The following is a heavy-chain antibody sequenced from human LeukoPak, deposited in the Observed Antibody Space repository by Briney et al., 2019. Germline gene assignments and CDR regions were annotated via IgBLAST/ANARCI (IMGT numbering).Heavy chain of an antibody. Sequence: GASVKVSCKASGGTFSSYAISWLRQAPGRGLEWMGGIIPIFGTANYAQKFQGRVTITADESTSTAYMELSSLRSEDTAVYYCARDVAYSSGWYDAFDIWGQGTMVTVSS. CDR3: ARDVAYSSGWYDAFDI. CDR2: IIPIFGTA. V-gene: IGHV1-69*13. J-gene: IGHJ3*02. CDR1: GGTFSSYA. D-gene: IGHD6-19*01.